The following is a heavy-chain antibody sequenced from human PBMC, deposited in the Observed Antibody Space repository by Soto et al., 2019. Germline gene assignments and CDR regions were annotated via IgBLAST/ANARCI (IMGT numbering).Heavy chain of an antibody. CDR2: ISASGGST. J-gene: IGHJ4*02. CDR3: AQSPLNYYDSGNDYNDY. D-gene: IGHD3-10*01. V-gene: IGHV3-23*01. Sequence: EVQLLESGGGLVQPGGSLRLSCAASGFTFSSYAMSWVRQAPGKGLEWVSGISASGGSTYYADSVEGRFTISRDNSKNTLYPQMNNLKAEDTAVYYCAQSPLNYYDSGNDYNDYWGQGTLVTVSS. CDR1: GFTFSSYA.